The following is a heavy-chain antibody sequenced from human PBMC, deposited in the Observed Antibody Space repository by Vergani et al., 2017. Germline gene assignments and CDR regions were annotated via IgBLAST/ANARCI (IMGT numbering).Heavy chain of an antibody. V-gene: IGHV4-34*01. CDR2: IDHTGRP. J-gene: IGHJ6*03. CDR3: ARVNTETNGHLYYYYYMDV. Sequence: QVQLQQWGGGLLKPSETLSLTCVVNGGSFTSYHWTWIRQSPGEGLEWVGDIDHTGRPDYNPSLKSRLTMSVDKSRNLFSLTLNYVTATDTAIYFCARVNTETNGHLYYYYYMDVWGQGTAVTVS. CDR1: GGSFTSYH. D-gene: IGHD4-11*01.